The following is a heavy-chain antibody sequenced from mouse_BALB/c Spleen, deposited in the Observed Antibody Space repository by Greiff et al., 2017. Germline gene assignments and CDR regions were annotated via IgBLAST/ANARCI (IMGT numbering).Heavy chain of an antibody. CDR1: GYTFTSYT. V-gene: IGHV1-4*02. CDR3: ARRGLPAYYYAMDY. D-gene: IGHD2-4*01. CDR2: INPSSGYT. J-gene: IGHJ4*01. Sequence: VQLQQSAAELARPGASVKMSCKASGYTFTSYTMHWVKQRPGQGLEWIGYINPSSGYTEYNQKFKDKTTLTADKSSSTAYMQLSSLTSEDSAVYYCARRGLPAYYYAMDYWGQGTSVTVSS.